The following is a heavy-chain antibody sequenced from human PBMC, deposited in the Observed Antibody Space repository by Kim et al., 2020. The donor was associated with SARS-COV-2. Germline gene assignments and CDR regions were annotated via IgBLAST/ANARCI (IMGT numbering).Heavy chain of an antibody. CDR2: ISSSSSYI. V-gene: IGHV3-21*01. CDR3: AIEVIAVAEQGYFDY. J-gene: IGHJ4*02. Sequence: GGSLRLSCAASGFTFSSYSMNWVRQAPGKGLEWVSSISSSSSYIYYADSVKGRFTISRDNAKNSLYLQMNSLRAEDTAVYYCAIEVIAVAEQGYFDYWGEGALVSVSP. D-gene: IGHD6-19*01. CDR1: GFTFSSYS.